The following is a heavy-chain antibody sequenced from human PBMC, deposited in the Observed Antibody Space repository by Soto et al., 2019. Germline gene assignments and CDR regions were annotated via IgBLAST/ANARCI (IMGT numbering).Heavy chain of an antibody. CDR1: GFTVSSNY. CDR3: AKEGYAGITIFGVVIMTGMDV. CDR2: IYSCGST. Sequence: PGGSLRLSCAASGFTVSSNYMSWVRQAPGKGLEWVSVIYSCGSTYYADSVKGRFTISRDNSKNTLYLQMNGLRAEDTAVYYCAKEGYAGITIFGVVIMTGMDVWGQGTTVTVSS. J-gene: IGHJ6*02. V-gene: IGHV3-53*01. D-gene: IGHD3-3*01.